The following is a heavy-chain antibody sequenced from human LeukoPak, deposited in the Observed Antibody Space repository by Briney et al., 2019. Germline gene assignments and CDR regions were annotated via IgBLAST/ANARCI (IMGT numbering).Heavy chain of an antibody. CDR2: ISSSSSIM. Sequence: GGSLRLSCAGSGFTFSSYSMNWVRQAPGKGLEWVSYISSSSSIMFYADSVKGRFTISRDNAKNSLYLQMNSLRAEDTAVYYCARLGYYDILTGYYNYYYYYYMDVWGKGTTVTVSS. V-gene: IGHV3-48*01. J-gene: IGHJ6*03. CDR3: ARLGYYDILTGYYNYYYYYYMDV. D-gene: IGHD3-9*01. CDR1: GFTFSSYS.